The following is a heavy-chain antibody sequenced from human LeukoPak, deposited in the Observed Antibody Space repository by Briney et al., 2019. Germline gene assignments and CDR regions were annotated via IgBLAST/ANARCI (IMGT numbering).Heavy chain of an antibody. CDR1: GYTFTSYG. CDR3: ARGVGIAARQDY. CDR2: ISAYNGNT. D-gene: IGHD6-6*01. V-gene: IGHV1-18*01. Sequence: SVKVSCKASGYTFTSYGISWVRQAAGQGFEWMGWISAYNGNTKYAQKLQGRVTMTTDTSTSTAYMELRSLRSNDTAVYYCARGVGIAARQDYWGQGTLVTVSS. J-gene: IGHJ4*02.